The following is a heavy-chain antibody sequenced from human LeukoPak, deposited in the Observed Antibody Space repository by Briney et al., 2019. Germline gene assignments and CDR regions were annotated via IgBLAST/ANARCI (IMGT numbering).Heavy chain of an antibody. V-gene: IGHV1-69*05. CDR2: IIPIFGTA. Sequence: SVKVSCKASGGTFSSYAISWVRQAPGQGLEWMGGIIPIFGTANYAQKFQGRVTITTDESTSTAYMELSSLRSEDTAVYYCARARSGYDFWSGYYYWGQGTLVTVSS. D-gene: IGHD3-3*01. CDR1: GGTFSSYA. CDR3: ARARSGYDFWSGYYY. J-gene: IGHJ4*02.